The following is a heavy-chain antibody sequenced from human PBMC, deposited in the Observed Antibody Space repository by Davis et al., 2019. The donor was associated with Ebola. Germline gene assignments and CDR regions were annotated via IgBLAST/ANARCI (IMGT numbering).Heavy chain of an antibody. V-gene: IGHV3-7*01. Sequence: PGGSLRLSCAGSGLTFRRDWMNWVRQAPGKGLEWVANIKTDGSEEYYLDAVRGRFTIARDNAKNLVYLQMNSLRTDDTAVYFCVGGGGWLPDYWGQGTLVSVSS. CDR1: GLTFRRDW. CDR2: IKTDGSEE. CDR3: VGGGGWLPDY. D-gene: IGHD6-19*01. J-gene: IGHJ4*02.